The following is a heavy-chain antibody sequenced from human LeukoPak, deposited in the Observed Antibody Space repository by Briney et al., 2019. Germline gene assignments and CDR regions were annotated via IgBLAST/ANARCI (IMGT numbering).Heavy chain of an antibody. D-gene: IGHD3-10*01. CDR1: GFTFSDYY. V-gene: IGHV3-11*01. Sequence: GGSLRPSCAASGFTFSDYYMSWIRQAPGKGLEWVSYISSSGSTIYYADSVKGRFTISRDNAKNSLYLQMNSLRAEDTAVYYCARVGSGSYYHYYYYMDVWGKGTTVTISS. CDR3: ARVGSGSYYHYYYYMDV. J-gene: IGHJ6*03. CDR2: ISSSGSTI.